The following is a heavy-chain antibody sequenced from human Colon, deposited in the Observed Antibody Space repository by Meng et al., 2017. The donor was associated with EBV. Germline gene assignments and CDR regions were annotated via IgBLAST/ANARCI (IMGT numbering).Heavy chain of an antibody. V-gene: IGHV4-4*02. J-gene: IGHJ4*02. CDR3: ARVWQSLTAFFDS. D-gene: IGHD2-21*01. Sequence: QVQLQAPGPGLVKPSGTLSLTCAVSGGSISSSHWWTWVRQPPGKGLEWIGEVYHTGSTKYNPSLKSRLTISVDKSKNQFSLNLTSVTAADTAVYYCARVWQSLTAFFDSWGQGTLVTVSS. CDR2: VYHTGST. CDR1: GGSISSSHW.